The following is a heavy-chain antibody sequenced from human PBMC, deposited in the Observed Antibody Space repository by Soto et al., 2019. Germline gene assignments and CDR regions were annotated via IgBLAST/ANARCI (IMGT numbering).Heavy chain of an antibody. D-gene: IGHD3-3*01. CDR3: ARGRPLLRFLDP. V-gene: IGHV4-59*01. J-gene: IGHJ5*02. CDR2: IYYSGST. Sequence: SETLSLTCTVSGGSISSYYWSWIRQPPGKGLEWIGYIYYSGSTNYNPSLKSRVTISVDTSKNQFSLKLSSVTAADTSVYYCARGRPLLRFLDPWGQGTLVTVSS. CDR1: GGSISSYY.